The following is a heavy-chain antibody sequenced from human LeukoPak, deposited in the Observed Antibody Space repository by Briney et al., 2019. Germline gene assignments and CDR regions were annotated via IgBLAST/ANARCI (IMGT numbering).Heavy chain of an antibody. Sequence: SETLSLTCTVSGGSISSSSYYWNWIRQPAGKGLEWIGRIYTSGSTNYNPSLKSRVTMSVDTSKNQFSLKLSSVTAADTAVYYCARDKSRTYGSADAFDIWGQGTMVTVSS. CDR2: IYTSGST. CDR3: ARDKSRTYGSADAFDI. CDR1: GGSISSSSYY. D-gene: IGHD3-10*01. V-gene: IGHV4-61*02. J-gene: IGHJ3*02.